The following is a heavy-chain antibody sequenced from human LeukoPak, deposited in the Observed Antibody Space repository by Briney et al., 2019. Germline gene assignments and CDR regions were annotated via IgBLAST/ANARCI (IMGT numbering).Heavy chain of an antibody. Sequence: SETLSLTCTVSGGSISGYYWSWIRQPAGKGLEWIGRIYTSGSTNYNPSLKSRVTMSVDTSKNQFSLKLSSVTAADTAVYYCARDSGYCSSTSCSPANWFDPWGQGTLVTVSS. J-gene: IGHJ5*02. V-gene: IGHV4-4*07. CDR1: GGSISGYY. D-gene: IGHD2-2*03. CDR3: ARDSGYCSSTSCSPANWFDP. CDR2: IYTSGST.